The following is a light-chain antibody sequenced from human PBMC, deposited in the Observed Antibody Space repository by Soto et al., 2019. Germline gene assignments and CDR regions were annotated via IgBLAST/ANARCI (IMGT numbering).Light chain of an antibody. CDR2: GAS. J-gene: IGKJ1*01. CDR3: QQYGSSPRT. V-gene: IGKV3-20*01. CDR1: QSVTSNY. Sequence: IVLTQSPGTLSLSPGERTTLSCRASQSVTSNYLAWYQQKPGQAPRLLIFGASIRATGIPDRFSGSGSGTDFALTISRLEPEDFAVYYCQQYGSSPRTFGQGTKVDIK.